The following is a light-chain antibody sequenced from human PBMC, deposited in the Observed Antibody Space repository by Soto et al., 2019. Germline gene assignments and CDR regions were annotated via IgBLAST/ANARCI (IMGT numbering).Light chain of an antibody. CDR3: QQRSNWIT. J-gene: IGKJ5*01. V-gene: IGKV3D-20*02. CDR2: SAS. CDR1: QNVDSTY. Sequence: DIVLTQSPGTLSLSPGERATLSCRASQNVDSTYLAWYQQRPGQAPRLLIYSASTRATGIPARFSGSGSGTDFTLTISSLEPEDFAVYHCQQRSNWITFGQGTRLEIK.